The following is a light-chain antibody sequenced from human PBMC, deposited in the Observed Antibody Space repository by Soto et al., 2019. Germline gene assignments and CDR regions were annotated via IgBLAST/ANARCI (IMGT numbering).Light chain of an antibody. CDR3: SSYTSSSTLMV. J-gene: IGLJ1*01. Sequence: QSVLTQPASVSGSPGQSITISCTGTSSDVGGYNYVSWYQQHPGKATKLMIYDVSNRPSGVSNRFSGSKSGNTASLTISGLQAEDEDDYYCSSYTSSSTLMVFGTGTKLTVL. CDR1: SSDVGGYNY. CDR2: DVS. V-gene: IGLV2-14*01.